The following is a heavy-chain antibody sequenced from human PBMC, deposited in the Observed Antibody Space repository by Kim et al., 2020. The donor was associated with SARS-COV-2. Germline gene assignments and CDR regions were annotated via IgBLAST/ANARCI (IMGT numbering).Heavy chain of an antibody. D-gene: IGHD6-13*01. Sequence: TTYNPALTSRVTISIDTSKNQFSLKLRSMTAADTAVYYCGRSIASAGIDFWGPGTLVTVSS. V-gene: IGHV4-59*01. J-gene: IGHJ4*02. CDR2: T. CDR3: GRSIASAGIDF.